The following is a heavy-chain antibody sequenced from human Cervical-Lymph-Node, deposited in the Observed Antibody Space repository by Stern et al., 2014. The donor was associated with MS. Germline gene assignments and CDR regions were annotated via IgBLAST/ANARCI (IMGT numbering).Heavy chain of an antibody. Sequence: VQLVQSGAEVKKPGESLKISCQGSGYSFTSYWIGWVRPMPGKGLEWMGSTFPGDSDTRYSPSFQGQVTISADKSNRPAYLQWSSLKASDTAMYYCARPKDYGDFKNWGQGTLVTVSS. CDR2: TFPGDSDT. J-gene: IGHJ4*02. V-gene: IGHV5-51*03. CDR3: ARPKDYGDFKN. D-gene: IGHD4-17*01. CDR1: GYSFTSYW.